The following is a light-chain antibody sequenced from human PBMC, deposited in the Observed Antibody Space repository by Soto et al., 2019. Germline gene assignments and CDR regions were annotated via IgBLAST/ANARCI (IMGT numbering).Light chain of an antibody. V-gene: IGLV2-14*01. CDR2: EVR. Sequence: QSVLTQPASVSGSPGQSITISCTGTSSDVGGYKYVSWYQQHPGKAPKLMIYEVRNRPSGVSNRFSGSKSGNTASLTISGLQAEDEADYYCSSYTSSSTVVFGGGTKVTVL. CDR3: SSYTSSSTVV. CDR1: SSDVGGYKY. J-gene: IGLJ2*01.